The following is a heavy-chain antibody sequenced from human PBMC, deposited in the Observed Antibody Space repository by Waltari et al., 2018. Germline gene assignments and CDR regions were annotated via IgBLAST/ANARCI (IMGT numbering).Heavy chain of an antibody. Sequence: QVQLVQSGAEVKKPGASVKVSCKASGYTFTGYYMHWVRQAPGQGLEWMGWINPNSGGTNYAQKFQGRVTMTRDTSISTAYMELSRLRSDDTAVYYCARVSSSRGMIPSMDVWGQGTTVTVSS. CDR3: ARVSSSRGMIPSMDV. CDR2: INPNSGGT. J-gene: IGHJ6*02. D-gene: IGHD6-6*01. CDR1: GYTFTGYY. V-gene: IGHV1-2*02.